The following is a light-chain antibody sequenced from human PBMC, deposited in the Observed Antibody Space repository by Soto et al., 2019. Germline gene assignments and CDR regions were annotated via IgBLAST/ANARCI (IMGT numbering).Light chain of an antibody. V-gene: IGKV1-39*01. Sequence: IQMTQSPSSLSSSVGDRVTITCRASQSISSFLNWYQQKPGKAPNLLIYAASSLQSAVPSRFSGSGSGTDFTLTISSLKTEDFATYYCQQSFSTPRTFGQGIKVDIK. CDR2: AAS. CDR1: QSISSF. J-gene: IGKJ1*01. CDR3: QQSFSTPRT.